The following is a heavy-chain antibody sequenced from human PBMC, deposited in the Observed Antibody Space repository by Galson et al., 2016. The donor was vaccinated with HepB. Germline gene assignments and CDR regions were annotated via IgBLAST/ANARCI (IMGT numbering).Heavy chain of an antibody. V-gene: IGHV3-7*04. Sequence: SLRLSCAASGFTFSNYWMSWVRQTPGKGLEWEANIKQDGSEKFYVDSVKGRFTISRDNAKSSLYLQRNRLRVEDTALYYCARDRFFVVAPAAGTFDVWGQGRMVTVSS. CDR3: ARDRFFVVAPAAGTFDV. CDR2: IKQDGSEK. D-gene: IGHD2-2*01. CDR1: GFTFSNYW. J-gene: IGHJ3*01.